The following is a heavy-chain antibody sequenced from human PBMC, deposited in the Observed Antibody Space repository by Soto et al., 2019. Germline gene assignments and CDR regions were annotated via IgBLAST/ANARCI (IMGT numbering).Heavy chain of an antibody. CDR1: GFTFSSYG. D-gene: IGHD2-2*01. J-gene: IGHJ3*02. CDR2: ISYDGSNK. Sequence: GGSLRLSCAASGFTFSSYGMHWVRQAPGKGLEWVAVISYDGSNKYYADSVKGRFTISRDNSKNTLYLQMNSLRAEDTAVYYCAKAMPTIRAFDIWGQGTMVNVSS. CDR3: AKAMPTIRAFDI. V-gene: IGHV3-30*18.